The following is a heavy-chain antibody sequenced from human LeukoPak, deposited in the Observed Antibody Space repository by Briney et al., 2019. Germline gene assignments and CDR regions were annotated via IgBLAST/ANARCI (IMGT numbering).Heavy chain of an antibody. V-gene: IGHV1-2*02. CDR3: ARDYYYDSSGYRDY. CDR1: GCTFTGYY. J-gene: IGHJ4*02. D-gene: IGHD3-22*01. CDR2: INPNSGGT. Sequence: RASVKVSCKASGCTFTGYYMHWVRQAPGQGLEWMGWINPNSGGTNYAQKFQGRVTMTRDTSISTAYMELSRLRSDDTAVYYCARDYYYDSSGYRDYWGQGTLVTVSS.